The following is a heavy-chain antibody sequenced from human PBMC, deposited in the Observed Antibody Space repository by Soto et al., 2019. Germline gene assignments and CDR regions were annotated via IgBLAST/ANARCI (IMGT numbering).Heavy chain of an antibody. J-gene: IGHJ6*02. CDR2: INSDGSST. D-gene: IGHD5-18*01. CDR3: ARDRGRGYSYGYLPYYYYGMDV. Sequence: GGSLRLSCAASGFTFSSHWMHWVRQAPGKGLVWVSRINSDGSSTSYADSVKGRFTISRDNAKNTLYLQMNSLRAEDTAVYYCARDRGRGYSYGYLPYYYYGMDVWGQGTTVTVSS. V-gene: IGHV3-74*01. CDR1: GFTFSSHW.